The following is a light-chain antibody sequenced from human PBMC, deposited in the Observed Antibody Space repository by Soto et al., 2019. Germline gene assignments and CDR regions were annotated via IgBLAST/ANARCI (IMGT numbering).Light chain of an antibody. CDR1: QGIRDE. Sequence: AIQVTQSPSSLSASVGDRVTITCRASQGIRDELGWYQQKAGKAPNLLISAASRLQSGVPSRFSGRGSGTDFTLTISSLQPEDFATYYCLQDYDYPRPFGQGTKVDIK. CDR3: LQDYDYPRP. CDR2: AAS. J-gene: IGKJ1*01. V-gene: IGKV1-6*01.